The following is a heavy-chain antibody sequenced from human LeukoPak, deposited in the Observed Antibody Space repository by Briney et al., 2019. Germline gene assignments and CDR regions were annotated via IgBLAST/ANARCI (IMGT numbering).Heavy chain of an antibody. J-gene: IGHJ6*03. D-gene: IGHD2-2*01. CDR1: GESLSGRY. V-gene: IGHV4-34*01. Sequence: PSETLSLTCGVFGESLSGRYWTWIRQSPGKGLEWIGEINHRGSANYNPSLKSRVTISVDTSKNQFSLKLSSVTAADTAVYYCARRGTTYYYYYMDVWGKGTTVTVSS. CDR2: INHRGSA. CDR3: ARRGTTYYYYYMDV.